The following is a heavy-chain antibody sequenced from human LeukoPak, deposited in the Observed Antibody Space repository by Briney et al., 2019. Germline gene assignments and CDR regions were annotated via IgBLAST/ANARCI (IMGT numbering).Heavy chain of an antibody. J-gene: IGHJ2*01. V-gene: IGHV1-2*02. D-gene: IGHD6-6*01. Sequence: ASVKVSCKASGYTFTRYYMHWVRQAPGQGREWMGWINPNSGGTNYAQKFQGRVTMTRDTSISTAYMELSRLRSDDTAVYYCASSSIAARRWYFDLWGRGTLVTVSS. CDR1: GYTFTRYY. CDR2: INPNSGGT. CDR3: ASSSIAARRWYFDL.